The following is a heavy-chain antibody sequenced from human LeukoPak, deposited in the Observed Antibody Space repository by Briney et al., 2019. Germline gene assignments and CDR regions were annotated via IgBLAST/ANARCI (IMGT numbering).Heavy chain of an antibody. V-gene: IGHV3-23*01. Sequence: GGSLRLSCAASGFIFSSYAMSWVRQAPGKGLEWVSAISGSGGSTYYADSVKGRFTISRDNSKNTLYLQMNSLRAEDTAVYYCATDYGDSPYYYYGMDVWGQGTTVTVSS. J-gene: IGHJ6*02. CDR2: ISGSGGST. CDR3: ATDYGDSPYYYYGMDV. D-gene: IGHD4-17*01. CDR1: GFIFSSYA.